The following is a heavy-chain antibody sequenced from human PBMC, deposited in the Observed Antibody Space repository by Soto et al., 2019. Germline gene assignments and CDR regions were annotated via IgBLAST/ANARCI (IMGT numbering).Heavy chain of an antibody. Sequence: GGSLRLSCAASGFTFSSYPMSWVRQAPGKGLEWVSAISGSGGSTYYADSVKGRFTISRDNSKNTLYLQMNSLRAEDTAVYYCAKGSSGLRFLEWLSPHDYWGQGT. D-gene: IGHD3-3*01. CDR1: GFTFSSYP. V-gene: IGHV3-23*01. CDR3: AKGSSGLRFLEWLSPHDY. J-gene: IGHJ4*02. CDR2: ISGSGGST.